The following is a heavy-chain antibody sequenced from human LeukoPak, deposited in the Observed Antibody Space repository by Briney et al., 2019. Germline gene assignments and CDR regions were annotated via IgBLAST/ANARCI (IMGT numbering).Heavy chain of an antibody. J-gene: IGHJ4*02. V-gene: IGHV3-53*01. Sequence: GGSLRLSCAASGFSVSSNYVSWVRQAPGEGLEWVSVLYSGGTTYYADSVKGRFTISRDNSKNTLYLQMNSLRAEDTAVYYCAGRYDSSCYLVDWGQGTLVTVSS. CDR3: AGRYDSSCYLVD. CDR2: LYSGGTT. CDR1: GFSVSSNY. D-gene: IGHD3-22*01.